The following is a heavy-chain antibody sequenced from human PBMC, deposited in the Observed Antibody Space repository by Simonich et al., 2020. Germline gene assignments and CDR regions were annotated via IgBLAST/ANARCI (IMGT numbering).Heavy chain of an antibody. CDR1: GFTFSSYG. D-gene: IGHD2-15*01. CDR2: IWDDGSNK. J-gene: IGHJ4*02. V-gene: IGHV3-33*01. Sequence: QVQLVESGGGVVQPGRSLRLSCAASGFTFSSYGRHWVRQAPGKGLEWVAVIWDDGSNKYYADSVKGRFTISRDNSKNTLYLQMNSLRAEDTAVYYCARDRYCSGGSCYYFDYWGQGTLVTVSS. CDR3: ARDRYCSGGSCYYFDY.